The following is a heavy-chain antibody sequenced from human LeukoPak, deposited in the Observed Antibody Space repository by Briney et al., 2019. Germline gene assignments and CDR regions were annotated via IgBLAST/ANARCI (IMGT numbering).Heavy chain of an antibody. V-gene: IGHV3-21*01. CDR2: IGSRTTYI. Sequence: GGSLRLTCAASGFTFSSYSMNWVRQAPGKGLEWVSSIGSRTTYIYYADSVKGRFTISRDNAKNSLYLQMNSLRDEDTAVCYCARDQQYYYYYMDVWGKGTTVSVSS. J-gene: IGHJ6*03. CDR3: ARDQQYYYYYMDV. CDR1: GFTFSSYS.